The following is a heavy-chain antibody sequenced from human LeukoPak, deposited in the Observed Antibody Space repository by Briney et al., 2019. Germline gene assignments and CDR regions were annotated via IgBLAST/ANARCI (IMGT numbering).Heavy chain of an antibody. CDR1: GFTFSSYW. V-gene: IGHV3-7*03. D-gene: IGHD2-15*01. J-gene: IGHJ6*04. CDR3: MRDRACSGGSCYFDYYYYYGMDV. CDR2: IKQEGSEK. Sequence: GGSLRLSCAASGFTFSSYWMSWVRQAPGKGLEWVANIKQEGSEKYYVDSVKGRFTISRDNAKNSLYLQMNSLRAEDTAVYYCMRDRACSGGSCYFDYYYYYGMDVWGKGTTVTVSS.